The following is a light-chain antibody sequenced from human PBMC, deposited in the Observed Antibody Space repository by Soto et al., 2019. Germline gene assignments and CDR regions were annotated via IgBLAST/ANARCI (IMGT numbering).Light chain of an antibody. J-gene: IGKJ2*01. Sequence: EIVMTQSPATLSGSPGERVTLSCRASESLFGFLAWYQHKPGQAPRLLIYGVSTKATGVPARFSGSGSATDFTLTITSLQSDDSAVYYCQSYNDWPFAFGQGTKLEI. CDR2: GVS. CDR1: ESLFGF. CDR3: QSYNDWPFA. V-gene: IGKV3-15*01.